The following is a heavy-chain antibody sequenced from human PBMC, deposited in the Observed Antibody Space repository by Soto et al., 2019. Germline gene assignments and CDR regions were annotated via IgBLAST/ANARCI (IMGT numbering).Heavy chain of an antibody. CDR2: IIPIFGTA. V-gene: IGHV1-69*13. CDR3: ARWGYYDFWSGFRAPNWLDP. Sequence: GASLKLSCKSSGGTFSSYAISWVRQAPGQGLEWMGGIIPIFGTANYAQKFQGRVTITADESTSTAYMELSSLRSEDTAVYYCARWGYYDFWSGFRAPNWLDPWGQGTLVTVSS. D-gene: IGHD3-3*01. J-gene: IGHJ5*02. CDR1: GGTFSSYA.